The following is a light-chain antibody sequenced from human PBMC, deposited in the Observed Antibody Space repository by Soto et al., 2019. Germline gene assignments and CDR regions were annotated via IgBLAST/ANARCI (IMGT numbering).Light chain of an antibody. CDR2: LGS. Sequence: DIVMTQSPLSLPVTPGEPASISCRSSQGLLHSNGYNYLDWYLQKPGQSPQLLVYLGSNRASGVPERFSGSGSGTDFTLKISRVEAEDVGVYYCKQALHTPQTFGPGTKVDIK. CDR3: KQALHTPQT. J-gene: IGKJ3*01. CDR1: QGLLHSNGYNY. V-gene: IGKV2-28*01.